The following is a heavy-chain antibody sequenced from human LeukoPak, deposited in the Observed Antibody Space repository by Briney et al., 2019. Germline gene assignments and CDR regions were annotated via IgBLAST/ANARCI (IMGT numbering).Heavy chain of an antibody. CDR3: ARDWANTIFGVVLYFDY. J-gene: IGHJ4*02. Sequence: ASVKVSCQASGYTFTRYYMHWVRQAPGQGLEWRGWINPNSGGTNYEQKFQSRVTMTRDTSISTAYMELSRLRSDDTAVYYCARDWANTIFGVVLYFDYWGQGTLVTVSS. D-gene: IGHD3-3*01. CDR2: INPNSGGT. CDR1: GYTFTRYY. V-gene: IGHV1-2*02.